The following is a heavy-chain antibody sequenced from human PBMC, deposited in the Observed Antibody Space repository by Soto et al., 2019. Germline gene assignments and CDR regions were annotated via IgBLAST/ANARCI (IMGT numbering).Heavy chain of an antibody. CDR3: AKGGRSSSGLDFDY. Sequence: EVQLLESGGGLVQPGGSLRLSCAASGFTFSSYAMNWVRQAPGKGLEWVSTISGSGGDTYYADSVKSRFSISRDNSKYTLSLQMDSLRAEDTAVYYCAKGGRSSSGLDFDYWGQGTLVTVSS. J-gene: IGHJ4*02. V-gene: IGHV3-23*01. CDR1: GFTFSSYA. CDR2: ISGSGGDT. D-gene: IGHD6-6*01.